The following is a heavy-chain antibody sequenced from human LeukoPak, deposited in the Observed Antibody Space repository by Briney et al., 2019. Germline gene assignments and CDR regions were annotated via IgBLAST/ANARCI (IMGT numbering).Heavy chain of an antibody. D-gene: IGHD6-19*01. J-gene: IGHJ4*02. CDR1: GFTVSSKY. Sequence: GGPLRLSCAASGFTVSSKYVSGVRQAPGKGLEWVSIIYSDGSTYYADSVKGRFTISRDNSKNTLYLQMNSLRAEDTAVYYCARGVRIAVAGNIDYWGQGTLVTVSS. V-gene: IGHV3-66*02. CDR3: ARGVRIAVAGNIDY. CDR2: IYSDGST.